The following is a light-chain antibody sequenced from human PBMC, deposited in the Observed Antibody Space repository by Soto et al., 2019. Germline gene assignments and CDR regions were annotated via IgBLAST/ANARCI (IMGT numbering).Light chain of an antibody. Sequence: QSALIQPASVSGSPGQSITISCTGTSRDVGGYDLVAWYQHHPGKAPKFMIYDVSERPSGVSNRFSGSKSGNTASLTISGLQAEDEADYYCCSYAGTSLLIFGGGTKLTVL. J-gene: IGLJ2*01. V-gene: IGLV2-23*02. CDR3: CSYAGTSLLI. CDR1: SRDVGGYDL. CDR2: DVS.